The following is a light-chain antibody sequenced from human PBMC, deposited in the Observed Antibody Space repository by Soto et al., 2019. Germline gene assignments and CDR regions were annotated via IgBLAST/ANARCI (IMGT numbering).Light chain of an antibody. J-gene: IGLJ2*01. CDR1: TSNIGNNY. Sequence: QSVLTQPPSVSAAPGRKVTISCSGSTSNIGNNYVSWYQQVPGTAPKLLIYDNNKRPSGIPDRFSGSKSGTSATLGITGLQTGDEADYYCGTWESRLSAVVFGGGTKLTVL. CDR2: DNN. CDR3: GTWESRLSAVV. V-gene: IGLV1-51*01.